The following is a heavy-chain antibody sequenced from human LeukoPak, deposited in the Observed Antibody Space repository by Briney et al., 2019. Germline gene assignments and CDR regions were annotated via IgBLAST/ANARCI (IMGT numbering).Heavy chain of an antibody. D-gene: IGHD2-8*01. V-gene: IGHV3-73*01. Sequence: SGESRRLSCAASGFTFSGAAMHWVRQAPGKGLEWVGRIRSKANSYATAYAASVQGRFTISRDDSQNTVYLQMNSLKTDDTAVYYCNRGYCTYTTCWGLDHWGQGTLVIVSS. CDR2: IRSKANSYAT. CDR1: GFTFSGAA. CDR3: NRGYCTYTTCWGLDH. J-gene: IGHJ4*02.